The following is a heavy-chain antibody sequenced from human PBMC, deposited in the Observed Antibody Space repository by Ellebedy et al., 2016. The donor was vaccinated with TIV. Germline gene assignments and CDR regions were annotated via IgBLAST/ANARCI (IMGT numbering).Heavy chain of an antibody. J-gene: IGHJ6*02. D-gene: IGHD3-10*01. Sequence: GESLKISXAASGFTFSSYAMSWVRQAPGKGLEWVSAISGSGGSTYYADSVKGRFTISRDNSKNTLYLQMNSLRAEDTAVYYCAKDLPLWFGELSPYYYGMDVWGQGTTGTVSS. CDR2: ISGSGGST. CDR3: AKDLPLWFGELSPYYYGMDV. CDR1: GFTFSSYA. V-gene: IGHV3-23*01.